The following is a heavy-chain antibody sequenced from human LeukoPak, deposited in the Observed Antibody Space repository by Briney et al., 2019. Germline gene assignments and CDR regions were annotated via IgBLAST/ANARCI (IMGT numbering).Heavy chain of an antibody. J-gene: IGHJ4*02. CDR2: ISSSSSYI. V-gene: IGHV3-21*01. D-gene: IGHD4/OR15-4a*01. CDR1: GFTFSTYS. CDR3: ARDRPGLDYGAPDY. Sequence: PGGSLRLSCAASGFTFSTYSMNWVRQAPGKGLEWVSSISSSSSYIYHADSVKGRFTISRDNAKNSLYLQMNSLRAEDTAVYYCARDRPGLDYGAPDYWGQGTLVTVSS.